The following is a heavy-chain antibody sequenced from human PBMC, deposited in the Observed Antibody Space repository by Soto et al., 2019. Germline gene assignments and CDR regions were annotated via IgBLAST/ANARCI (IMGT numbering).Heavy chain of an antibody. J-gene: IGHJ5*02. D-gene: IGHD3-3*01. V-gene: IGHV1-69*12. CDR2: IVPMFGTA. CDR1: GGTFGNTA. CDR3: ARYGDPGYSFWSGPVGGGRVDP. Sequence: QVQLVQSGAEVKEPGSSVNVSCKTSGGTFGNTAVTWVRQAPGQGLEWIGGIVPMFGTANYAQKFRGRVTMSADESTSTAYMELSSLRSDDTALDYCARYGDPGYSFWSGPVGGGRVDPWGQGTLVTVSS.